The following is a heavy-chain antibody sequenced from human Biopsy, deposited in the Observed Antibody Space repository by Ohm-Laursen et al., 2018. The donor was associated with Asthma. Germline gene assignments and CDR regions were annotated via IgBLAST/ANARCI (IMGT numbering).Heavy chain of an antibody. CDR3: ARAVDYSHYYGIDV. CDR2: ISVYNGNT. V-gene: IGHV1-18*01. Sequence: GASVKASCKTSGSTFNSAGITWARQAPGQGLEWMGWISVYNGNTKVAQKLQDRVTMITDTSTSTAYMELRSLRSDDTAVYFCARAVDYSHYYGIDVWGQGTTVTVS. J-gene: IGHJ6*02. CDR1: GSTFNSAG. D-gene: IGHD3-10*01.